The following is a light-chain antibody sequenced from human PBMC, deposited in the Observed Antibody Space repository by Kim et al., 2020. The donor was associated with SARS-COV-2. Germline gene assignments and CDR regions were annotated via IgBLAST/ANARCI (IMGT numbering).Light chain of an antibody. CDR1: QSVSSY. Sequence: EIVLTQSPATLSLSPGERATLACRARQSVSSYLAWYQQKPGQAPRLLIYDASNRATGIPARFSGSGSGTDFTLTISSLEPEDFAVYYCQQRSNGPPFTFGPGTKVDIK. CDR3: QQRSNGPPFT. CDR2: DAS. J-gene: IGKJ3*01. V-gene: IGKV3-11*01.